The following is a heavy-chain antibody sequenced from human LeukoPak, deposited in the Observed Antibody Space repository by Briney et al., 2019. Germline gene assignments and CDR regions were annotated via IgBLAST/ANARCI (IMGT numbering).Heavy chain of an antibody. J-gene: IGHJ4*02. Sequence: GGSLRLSCAASTFSVSTNYMSWVRQAPGKGLEWISVLYSSGYTKYADSVRGRFSISRDNSENTLSLQMNSLRAEDTAVYYCAAKGNGYSGTYVFAHWGRGTLVTVSS. CDR3: AAKGNGYSGTYVFAH. CDR1: TFSVSTNY. D-gene: IGHD5-12*01. V-gene: IGHV3-66*01. CDR2: LYSSGYT.